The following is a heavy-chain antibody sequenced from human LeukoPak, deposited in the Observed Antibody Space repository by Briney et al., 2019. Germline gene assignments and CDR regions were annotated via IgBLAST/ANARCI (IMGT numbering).Heavy chain of an antibody. J-gene: IGHJ4*02. CDR3: FGIF. CDR1: GFTISTYW. D-gene: IGHD3-3*02. Sequence: PGGSLRLSCAASGFTISTYWRNWARQAPGKGREWVGNINPDGSETYYVDYVKGRFIISRDNAKNTLYSQMNALKTEDRAVDYCFGIFWRQGTRVTVSS. V-gene: IGHV3-7*01. CDR2: INPDGSET.